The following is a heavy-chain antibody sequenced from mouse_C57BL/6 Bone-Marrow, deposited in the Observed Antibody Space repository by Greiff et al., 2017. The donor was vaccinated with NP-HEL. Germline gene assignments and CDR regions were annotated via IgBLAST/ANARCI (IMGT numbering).Heavy chain of an antibody. Sequence: EVHLVESGPGLVKPSQSLSLTCSVTGYSITSGYYWNWIRQFPGNKLEWMGYISYDGSNNYNPSLKNRISITRDTSKNQFFLKLNSVTTEDTATYYCARMVTWSYYAMDYWGQGTSVTVSS. D-gene: IGHD2-1*01. CDR1: GYSITSGYY. CDR2: ISYDGSN. J-gene: IGHJ4*01. V-gene: IGHV3-6*01. CDR3: ARMVTWSYYAMDY.